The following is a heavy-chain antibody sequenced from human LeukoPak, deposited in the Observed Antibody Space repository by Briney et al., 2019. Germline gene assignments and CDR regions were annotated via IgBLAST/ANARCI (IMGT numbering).Heavy chain of an antibody. Sequence: SETLSLTCTVSGGSISSYYWSWIRQPPGKGLEWIGYIYYSGSTNYNPSLKSRVTISVDTSKNQFSLKLSSVTAADTTVYYCARTYSSSWRSDYWGQGTLVTVSS. D-gene: IGHD6-13*01. CDR3: ARTYSSSWRSDY. CDR1: GGSISSYY. V-gene: IGHV4-59*01. J-gene: IGHJ4*02. CDR2: IYYSGST.